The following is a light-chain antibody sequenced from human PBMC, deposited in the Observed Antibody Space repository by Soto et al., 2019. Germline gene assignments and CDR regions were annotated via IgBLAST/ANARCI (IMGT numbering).Light chain of an antibody. J-gene: IGLJ2*01. CDR2: DVS. CDR3: SSYTSSSTRVV. CDR1: SSDVGGYNY. Sequence: QSALTQPASVSGSPGQSISISCTGTSSDVGGYNYVSWYQQHPGKAPKLMIYDVSNRPSGVSNRFSGCKSGNTASLTISGLQAEDEADYYCSSYTSSSTRVVFGGGTKVTVL. V-gene: IGLV2-14*01.